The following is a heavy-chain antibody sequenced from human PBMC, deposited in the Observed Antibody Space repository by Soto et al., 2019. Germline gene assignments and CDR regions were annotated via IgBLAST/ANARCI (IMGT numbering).Heavy chain of an antibody. CDR1: GFTFSSYA. Sequence: GGSLRLSCAASGFTFSSYAMSWVRQAPGKGLEWVSAISGSGGSTYYADSVKGRFTISRDNSKNTLYLQMNSLRAEDTAVYYCAHALWFGEFHRDYYYYYMDVWGKGTTVTVSS. CDR2: ISGSGGST. J-gene: IGHJ6*03. V-gene: IGHV3-23*01. D-gene: IGHD3-10*01. CDR3: AHALWFGEFHRDYYYYYMDV.